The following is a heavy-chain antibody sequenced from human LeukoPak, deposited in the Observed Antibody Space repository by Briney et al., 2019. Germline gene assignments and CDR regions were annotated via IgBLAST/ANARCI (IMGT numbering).Heavy chain of an antibody. CDR1: GGSISSGGYY. J-gene: IGHJ5*02. CDR3: ASTIAAAGYNWFDP. V-gene: IGHV4-31*03. D-gene: IGHD6-13*01. CDR2: IYYSGST. Sequence: PSQTLSLTCTVSGGSISSGGYYWSWIRQHPGKGLEWIGYIYYSGSTYYNPSLKSRVTISVGTSKNQFSLKLSSVTAADTAVYYCASTIAAAGYNWFDPWGQGTLVTVSS.